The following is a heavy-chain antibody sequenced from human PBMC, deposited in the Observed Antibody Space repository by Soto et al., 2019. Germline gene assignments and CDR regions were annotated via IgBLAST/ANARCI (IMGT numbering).Heavy chain of an antibody. V-gene: IGHV4-34*01. Sequence: QVQLQQWGAGLLKPSETLSLTCAVYGGSFSGYYWSWIRQPPGKGLEWIGEINHSGSTNYNPSLKRRVTISVDTSKNQFSLKLSSVTAADTAVYYCARKGASSSGYYFDYWGQGTLVTVSS. D-gene: IGHD6-6*01. J-gene: IGHJ4*02. CDR3: ARKGASSSGYYFDY. CDR2: INHSGST. CDR1: GGSFSGYY.